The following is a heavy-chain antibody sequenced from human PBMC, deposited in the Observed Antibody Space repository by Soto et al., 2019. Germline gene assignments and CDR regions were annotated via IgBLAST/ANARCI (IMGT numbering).Heavy chain of an antibody. CDR2: VSYDGNHK. V-gene: IGHV3-30*18. J-gene: IGHJ6*02. D-gene: IGHD6-13*01. CDR3: AKDVGQQLVLNYGMDV. CDR1: GFTFRSLG. Sequence: QVQLVESGGGVIQPGTSLSLSCASSGFTFRSLGMYWVRQAPGKGLEWVAVVSYDGNHKYYADSVKGRFTVSRDNAKNMLYLQMNSLRGEDTAVYYCAKDVGQQLVLNYGMDVWGQGTTVTVSS.